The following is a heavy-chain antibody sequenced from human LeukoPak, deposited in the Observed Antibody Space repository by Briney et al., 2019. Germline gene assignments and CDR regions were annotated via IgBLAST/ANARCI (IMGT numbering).Heavy chain of an antibody. CDR1: GYTFKNYG. CDR3: ARISLSGFWSTLNAFDI. V-gene: IGHV1-18*01. D-gene: IGHD5-12*01. CDR2: ISAYNGNT. J-gene: IGHJ3*02. Sequence: ASVKVSCKASGYTFKNYGISWVRQAPGRGLEWMGWISAYNGNTNYAQKFQGRVTMTTDTSTDTAYVEVRSLRSDDTALYYCARISLSGFWSTLNAFDIWGQGTMVTVSP.